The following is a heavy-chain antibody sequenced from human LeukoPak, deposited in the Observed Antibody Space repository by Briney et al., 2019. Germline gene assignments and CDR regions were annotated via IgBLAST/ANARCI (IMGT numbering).Heavy chain of an antibody. V-gene: IGHV3-21*01. Sequence: GGSLRLSCAASGFTFSSYSMNWVRQAPGKGLEWVSSISSSSSYIYYADSVKGRFTISRDNAKNSLYLQMNSLRAEDTAVYYRARDAGDYKYSAFDIWGQGTMVTVSS. CDR3: ARDAGDYKYSAFDI. D-gene: IGHD4-17*01. CDR2: ISSSSSYI. J-gene: IGHJ3*02. CDR1: GFTFSSYS.